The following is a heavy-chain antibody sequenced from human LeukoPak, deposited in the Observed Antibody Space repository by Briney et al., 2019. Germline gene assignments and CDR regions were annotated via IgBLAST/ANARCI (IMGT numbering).Heavy chain of an antibody. J-gene: IGHJ5*02. V-gene: IGHV3-48*01. CDR3: ARDFNHYGEVVSRWFDP. Sequence: QPGGSLRLSCEASEFTFSSFAMNWVRQAPGKGLEWVSYISGSSGTTYHADSVTGRFTVSRDNAKNLLYLQMNSLRAEDTAVYYCARDFNHYGEVVSRWFDPWGQGTLVIVSS. CDR1: EFTFSSFA. CDR2: ISGSSGTT. D-gene: IGHD4-17*01.